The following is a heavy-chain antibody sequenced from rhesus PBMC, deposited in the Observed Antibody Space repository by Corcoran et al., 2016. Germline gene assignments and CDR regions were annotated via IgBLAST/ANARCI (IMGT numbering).Heavy chain of an antibody. CDR1: GGSISSNY. Sequence: QLQLQESGPGLVKPSETLSLTCAVSGGSISSNYWSWIRQPPGKGLEWIGRISVSDGGPDSNPSLQSRVTISTDTSKNQFSLKLTSVTAADTAVYYCARGVGYSYSFDYWGQGVLVTVSS. V-gene: IGHV4-173*01. CDR3: ARGVGYSYSFDY. CDR2: ISVSDGGP. D-gene: IGHD5-12*01. J-gene: IGHJ4*01.